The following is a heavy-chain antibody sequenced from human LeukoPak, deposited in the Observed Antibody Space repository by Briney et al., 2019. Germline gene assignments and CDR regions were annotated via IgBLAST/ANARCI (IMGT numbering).Heavy chain of an antibody. V-gene: IGHV3-23*01. CDR1: GFTFSNYA. D-gene: IGHD3-9*01. Sequence: GGSLRLSCAASGFTFSNYAMSWVRQAPEKGLEWVSAITGSGGNTYYADSVKGRFTISRDNSKNTVFLQMNSLRAEDTAVYYCAKWGDYDVLTGYYVSDYWGQGTLVTVSS. CDR3: AKWGDYDVLTGYYVSDY. J-gene: IGHJ4*02. CDR2: ITGSGGNT.